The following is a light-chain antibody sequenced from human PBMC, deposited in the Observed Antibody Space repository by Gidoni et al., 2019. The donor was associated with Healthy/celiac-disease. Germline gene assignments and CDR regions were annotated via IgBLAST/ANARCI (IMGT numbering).Light chain of an antibody. CDR2: KAS. CDR1: QSISSW. V-gene: IGKV1-5*03. CDR3: QQYNSYAWT. J-gene: IGKJ1*01. Sequence: DIQMNQSPSTLSASVGDRVTITCRDSQSISSWLAWYQQKPGKAPKLLIYKASSLESGVPSRFSGSGSGTEFTLTISSLQPDDFATYYCQQYNSYAWTFGQGTKVEIK.